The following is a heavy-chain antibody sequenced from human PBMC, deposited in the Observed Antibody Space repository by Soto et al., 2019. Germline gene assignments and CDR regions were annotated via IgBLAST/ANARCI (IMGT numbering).Heavy chain of an antibody. V-gene: IGHV4-39*01. J-gene: IGHJ4*02. CDR3: ARLRSSYAGSYYGGGFFDH. CDR2: MFFTGST. D-gene: IGHD4-4*01. Sequence: SETLSLTCSVSAAAFTNTSYYWGWIRQPPGRGPEWIGSMFFTGSTYYNPSLKSRVTMSADTSKSQFSLKLTSVTAADTAVYFCARLRSSYAGSYYGGGFFDHWGRGAPVTVSS. CDR1: AAAFTNTSYY.